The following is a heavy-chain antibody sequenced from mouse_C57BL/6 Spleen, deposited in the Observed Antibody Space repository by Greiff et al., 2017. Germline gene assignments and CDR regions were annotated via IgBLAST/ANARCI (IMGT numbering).Heavy chain of an antibody. Sequence: DVKLVESGAELVRPGASVKLSCTASGFNIKDDSMHWVKQRPEQGLEWIGWLDPENGDTEYASKFQGKATITADTSSNTAYLQLSSVTSEDTAVYYCTTSAYWGQGTLVTVSA. CDR3: TTSAY. J-gene: IGHJ3*01. CDR2: LDPENGDT. V-gene: IGHV14-4*01. CDR1: GFNIKDDS.